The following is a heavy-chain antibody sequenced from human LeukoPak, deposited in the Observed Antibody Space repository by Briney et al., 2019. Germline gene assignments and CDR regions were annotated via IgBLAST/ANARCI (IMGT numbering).Heavy chain of an antibody. CDR2: MNPNSGNT. V-gene: IGHV1-8*03. Sequence: ASVKVSCKASGYTFTSYDINWVRQATGQGLEWMGWMNPNSGNTGYAQKFQGRVTIIRNTSISTAYMELSSLRSEDTAVYYCARVSSGWYGRGAFDIWGQGTMVTVSS. CDR3: ARVSSGWYGRGAFDI. D-gene: IGHD6-19*01. CDR1: GYTFTSYD. J-gene: IGHJ3*02.